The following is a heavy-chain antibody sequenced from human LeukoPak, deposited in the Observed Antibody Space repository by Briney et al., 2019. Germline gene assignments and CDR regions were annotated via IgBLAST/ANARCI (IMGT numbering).Heavy chain of an antibody. V-gene: IGHV3-30*18. D-gene: IGHD3-22*01. J-gene: IGHJ1*01. CDR3: AKGRRGSSYVHYFDT. Sequence: PGKSLRLSCTASGYNFSAYGMHWVRQAPGKGLDWVAVISFQGTNEYYADSVKRRFTISRDNSNNTLYLQMNSVRAEDTAVYYCAKGRRGSSYVHYFDTWGQGTLVTVSS. CDR1: GYNFSAYG. CDR2: ISFQGTNE.